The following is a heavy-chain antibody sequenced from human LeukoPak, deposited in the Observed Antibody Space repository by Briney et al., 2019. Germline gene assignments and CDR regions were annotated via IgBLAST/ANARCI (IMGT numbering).Heavy chain of an antibody. CDR1: GYSFTSYW. D-gene: IGHD3-16*01. J-gene: IGHJ4*02. CDR3: ARQDGDGLYYFDY. V-gene: IGHV5-51*01. CDR2: IYPGDSDT. Sequence: GESLKISCKGSGYSFTSYWIGWVRPMPGKGLEWMGVIYPGDSDTRYSPSFQGQVTISVDKSINTAYLQWNSLKASDTAMYYCARQDGDGLYYFDYWGQGALVTVSS.